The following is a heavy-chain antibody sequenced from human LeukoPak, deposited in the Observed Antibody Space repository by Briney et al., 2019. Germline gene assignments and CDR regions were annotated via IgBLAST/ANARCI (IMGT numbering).Heavy chain of an antibody. CDR3: MRGRDAYKSNTFDI. Sequence: ASVKVSCKASGYTFTAYYMHWVRQAPGQGLEWMGWINPNSRGTNYAQKFQGWVTMTRDTSISTAYMELSRLRSDDTAVYYCMRGRDAYKSNTFDIWGQGTMVTVSS. V-gene: IGHV1-2*04. D-gene: IGHD5-24*01. CDR2: INPNSRGT. J-gene: IGHJ3*02. CDR1: GYTFTAYY.